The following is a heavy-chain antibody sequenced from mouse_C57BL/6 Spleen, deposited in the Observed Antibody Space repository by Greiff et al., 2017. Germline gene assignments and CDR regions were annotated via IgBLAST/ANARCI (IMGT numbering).Heavy chain of an antibody. D-gene: IGHD1-1*01. CDR1: GYSITSGYY. CDR2: ISYDGSN. Sequence: VQLKESGPGLVKPSQSLSLTCSVTGYSITSGYYWNWIRQFPGNKLEWMGYISYDGSNNYNPSLKNRISITRDTSKNQFFLKLNSVTTEDTATYYCARTPPITTVVAGGAMDYWGQGTSVTVSS. V-gene: IGHV3-6*01. CDR3: ARTPPITTVVAGGAMDY. J-gene: IGHJ4*01.